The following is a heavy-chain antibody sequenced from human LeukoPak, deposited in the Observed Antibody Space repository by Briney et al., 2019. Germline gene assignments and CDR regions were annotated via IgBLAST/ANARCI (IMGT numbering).Heavy chain of an antibody. CDR2: INPSGGTT. CDR1: GYTFTSSY. CDR3: ARDLTIPTSLGDEGNWFDP. D-gene: IGHD3-3*01. Sequence: GASVKVSCKASGYTFTSSYIHWVRQAPGQGLEWMGIINPSGGTTIYAQKLQGRVTMTTDTSTSTAYMELRSLRSDDTAVYYCARDLTIPTSLGDEGNWFDPWGQGTLVTVSS. V-gene: IGHV1-46*01. J-gene: IGHJ5*02.